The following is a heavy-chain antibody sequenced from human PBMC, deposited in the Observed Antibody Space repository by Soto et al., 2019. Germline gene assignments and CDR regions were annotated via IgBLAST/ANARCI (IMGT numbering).Heavy chain of an antibody. CDR3: ARLRDDVGSVYLDY. Sequence: PSETLSLTCTVSGGCISSYYWSWIRQPPGKGLEWIGYIYYSGSANYNPSLKSRVTISVDTSKNQFSLKLSSVTAADTAVYYCARLRDDVGSVYLDYWGQGTLVTVSS. CDR2: IYYSGSA. CDR1: GGCISSYY. V-gene: IGHV4-59*01. D-gene: IGHD1-26*01. J-gene: IGHJ4*02.